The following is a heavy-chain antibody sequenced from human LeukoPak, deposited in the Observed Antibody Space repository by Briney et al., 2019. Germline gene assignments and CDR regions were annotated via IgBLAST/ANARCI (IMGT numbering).Heavy chain of an antibody. CDR2: IYYSGNT. D-gene: IGHD3-10*01. V-gene: IGHV4-59*01. CDR1: GDSISTYY. J-gene: IGHJ6*02. CDR3: ARGRGHYYYHGMDV. Sequence: SETLSLTCTVSGDSISTYYWSWIRQPPGKGLEWIGYIYYSGNTNYNPSLKSRVTISVDTSKNQFSLKLSSVTAADTAVYYCARGRGHYYYHGMDVWGQGTMVTVSS.